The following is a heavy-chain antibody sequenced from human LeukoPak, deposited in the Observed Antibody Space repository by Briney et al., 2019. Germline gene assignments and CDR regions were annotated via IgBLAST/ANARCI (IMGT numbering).Heavy chain of an antibody. CDR3: ARLRTDYDSSGYYLYWFDP. CDR1: GGSISSYY. J-gene: IGHJ5*02. CDR2: IYYSGST. V-gene: IGHV4-59*08. Sequence: PSETLSLTCTVSGGSISSYYWSRIRQPPGKGLEWIGYIYYSGSTNYNPSLKSRVTISVDTSKNQFSLKLSSVTAADTAVYYCARLRTDYDSSGYYLYWFDPWGQGTLVTVSS. D-gene: IGHD3-22*01.